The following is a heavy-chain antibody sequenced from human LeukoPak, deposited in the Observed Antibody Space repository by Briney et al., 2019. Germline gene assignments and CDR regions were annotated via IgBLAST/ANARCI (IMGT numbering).Heavy chain of an antibody. D-gene: IGHD5-24*01. J-gene: IGHJ3*02. V-gene: IGHV1-46*01. Sequence: ASVKVSCKASGYTFSNYYIHWVRQAPGQGLEWMGIIGGSTNYAQKFQGRVTMTRDTSTSTVYMELSSLRSEDTAVYYCARVRDGYNDAYDIWGQGTTVTVHS. CDR1: GYTFSNYY. CDR2: IGGST. CDR3: ARVRDGYNDAYDI.